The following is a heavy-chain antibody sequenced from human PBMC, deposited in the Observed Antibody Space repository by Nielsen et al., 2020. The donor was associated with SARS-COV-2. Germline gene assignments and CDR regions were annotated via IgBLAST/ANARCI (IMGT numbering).Heavy chain of an antibody. CDR2: IYPDDSDT. V-gene: IGHV5-51*01. CDR3: ARLPEKIVVVPAAPFDP. Sequence: GESLKISCKGSGYSFTSYWIGWVRQMPGKGLEWMGIIYPDDSDTKYNPSFRGQVIISADKSIRTAYLQWSSLKASDTAMYYCARLPEKIVVVPAAPFDPWGQGTLVTVSS. J-gene: IGHJ5*02. CDR1: GYSFTSYW. D-gene: IGHD2-2*01.